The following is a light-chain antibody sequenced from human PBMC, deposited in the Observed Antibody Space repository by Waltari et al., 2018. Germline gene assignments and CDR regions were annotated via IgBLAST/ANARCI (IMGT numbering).Light chain of an antibody. CDR1: PSVSSY. CDR2: DAS. Sequence: EIVLTQSPATLSLSPGARATLSCRASPSVSSYLACYQQKPGQAPRLLIYDASNRATGIPARFSGSGSGTDFTLTISSLEPEDFAVYYCQQRSNWPPVYTFGQGTKLEIK. V-gene: IGKV3-11*01. J-gene: IGKJ2*01. CDR3: QQRSNWPPVYT.